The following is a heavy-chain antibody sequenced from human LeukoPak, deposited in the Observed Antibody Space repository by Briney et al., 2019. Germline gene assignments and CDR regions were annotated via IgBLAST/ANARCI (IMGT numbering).Heavy chain of an antibody. CDR2: ISTSSSYI. D-gene: IGHD3-16*01. V-gene: IGHV3-21*01. CDR1: GFTFSFYT. Sequence: GGSLRLSCAASGFTFSFYTMSWVRQAPGKGLEWVSSISTSSSYIYYADSVKGRFTISRDNAKNSLYLQMNSLRAEDTAVYYCARGGDHPTYLFQYMDVWGKGTPVTVSS. J-gene: IGHJ6*03. CDR3: ARGGDHPTYLFQYMDV.